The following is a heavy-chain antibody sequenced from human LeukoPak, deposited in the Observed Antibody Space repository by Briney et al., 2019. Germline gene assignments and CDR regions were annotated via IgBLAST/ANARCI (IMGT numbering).Heavy chain of an antibody. CDR1: GGTFSSYA. CDR3: ARAGYDSSGYQFPYYYYYGMDG. J-gene: IGHJ6*02. Sequence: GASVKVSCKASGGTFSSYAISWVRQAPGQGLEWMGGIIPIFGTANYAQKFQGRVTITADESTSTAYMELSSLRSEDTAVYYCARAGYDSSGYQFPYYYYYGMDGWGQGTTVTVSS. V-gene: IGHV1-69*13. D-gene: IGHD3-22*01. CDR2: IIPIFGTA.